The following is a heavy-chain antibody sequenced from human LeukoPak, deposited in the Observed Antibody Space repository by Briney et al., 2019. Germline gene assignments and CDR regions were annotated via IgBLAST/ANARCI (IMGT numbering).Heavy chain of an antibody. CDR2: IKQDGSDK. J-gene: IGHJ4*02. V-gene: IGHV3-7*01. Sequence: GGSLRLSCATSGFTFRNYWMTWVRQAPGKGLEWVANIKQDGSDKYYVDSVKGRFTISRDNAKSSLCLQMNNLRAEDTAVYYXXRTPYRRYFDYWGQGTLVTVSS. CDR1: GFTFRNYW. CDR3: XRTPYRRYFDY.